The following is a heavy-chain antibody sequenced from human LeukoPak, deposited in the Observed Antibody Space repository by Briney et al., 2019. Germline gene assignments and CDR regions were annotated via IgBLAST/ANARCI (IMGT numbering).Heavy chain of an antibody. D-gene: IGHD2-15*01. CDR3: ARSRASGGSYRDAFDI. Sequence: GASVKVSCKSSGYTFTGYYMHWVRQAPGQGLEWMGLISPNSGGTNYAQKFQGWVTMTRDTSISTAYMELSRLRSDDTAVYYCARSRASGGSYRDAFDIWGQGTMVTVSS. V-gene: IGHV1-2*04. CDR2: ISPNSGGT. J-gene: IGHJ3*02. CDR1: GYTFTGYY.